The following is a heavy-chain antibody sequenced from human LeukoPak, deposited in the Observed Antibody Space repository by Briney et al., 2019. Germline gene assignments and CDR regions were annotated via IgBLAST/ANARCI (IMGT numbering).Heavy chain of an antibody. J-gene: IGHJ4*02. V-gene: IGHV3-23*01. Sequence: GGSLRLSCAASGFTFSSYAMSWVRRAPGKGLEWVSAISGSGGSTYYADSVKGRFTISRDNSKNTLYLQMNSLRAEDTAVYYCAKPGDYGYYFDYWGQGTLVTVSS. CDR2: ISGSGGST. CDR1: GFTFSSYA. D-gene: IGHD4-17*01. CDR3: AKPGDYGYYFDY.